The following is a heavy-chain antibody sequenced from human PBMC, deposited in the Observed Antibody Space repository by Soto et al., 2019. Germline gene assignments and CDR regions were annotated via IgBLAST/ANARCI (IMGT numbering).Heavy chain of an antibody. CDR1: GYTFIGYY. V-gene: IGHV1-2*02. J-gene: IGHJ4*02. CDR2: VNPHTGGT. D-gene: IGHD6-13*01. Sequence: QVQLVQSGAEVKKPGASVKVSCKTSGYTFIGYYLNWVRQAPGQGLEWMGWVNPHTGGTHYAQKCAGRVTMTRDTSTYTAYMELSGLKFDDTATYFCARVMAYEQQLVPFDYWGQGTLVTVSS. CDR3: ARVMAYEQQLVPFDY.